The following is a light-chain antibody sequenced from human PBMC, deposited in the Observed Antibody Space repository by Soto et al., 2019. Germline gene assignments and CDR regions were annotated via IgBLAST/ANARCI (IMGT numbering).Light chain of an antibody. CDR3: QPYHNWPLT. CDR2: GAS. V-gene: IGKV3-15*01. CDR1: QSVSSN. Sequence: EMVMTQAPATLSVCPGERGTGSGRDSQSVSSNLAWYQQKPGQAPRLLIYGASRRATGIPVRFSGSGSGTEFNIPISRLHPEDFEVYYCQPYHNWPLTLGQGTRLEIK. J-gene: IGKJ5*01.